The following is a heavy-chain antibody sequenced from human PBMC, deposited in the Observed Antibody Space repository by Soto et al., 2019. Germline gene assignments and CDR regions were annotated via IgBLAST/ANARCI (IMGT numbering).Heavy chain of an antibody. Sequence: PGGSLRLSCAASGFTFSSYGMHWVRQAPGKGLEWVAVISYDGSNKYYADSGKGRFTIARDNSNNTLYLQMNSLRAEDTAVYYCAKDHGYSLDYWGQGTLVTVSS. CDR3: AKDHGYSLDY. CDR1: GFTFSSYG. D-gene: IGHD1-1*01. CDR2: ISYDGSNK. V-gene: IGHV3-30*18. J-gene: IGHJ4*02.